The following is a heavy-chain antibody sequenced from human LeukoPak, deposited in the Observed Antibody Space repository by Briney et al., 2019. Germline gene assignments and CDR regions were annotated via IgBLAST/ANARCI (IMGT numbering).Heavy chain of an antibody. J-gene: IGHJ4*02. CDR1: GFSIADHH. D-gene: IGHD6-13*01. CDR2: SATTKPNSCTT. Sequence: GGSLRLSCAGAGFSIADHHMDWVRQAPGTGVEWIGRSATTKPNSCTTQYAASVRGRFTISRDDSQNSLYLHLNSLKTEDTAVYYCVRVVTTRSGWYHFDNWGLGTLVSVSS. V-gene: IGHV3-72*01. CDR3: VRVVTTRSGWYHFDN.